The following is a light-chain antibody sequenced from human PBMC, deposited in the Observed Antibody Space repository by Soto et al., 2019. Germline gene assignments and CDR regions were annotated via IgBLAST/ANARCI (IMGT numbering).Light chain of an antibody. V-gene: IGLV1-40*01. CDR3: QSYDSILSVL. CDR1: SSNIGAGYY. CDR2: GDT. Sequence: QSVLTQPPSVSGAPGQTVTISCTGSSSNIGAGYYVHWYQQLPGPAPQLLIYGDTNRASGVPERFSGSKSGTSASLAIPGLPAEDEADYYCQSYDSILSVLFGGWTKLT. J-gene: IGLJ2*01.